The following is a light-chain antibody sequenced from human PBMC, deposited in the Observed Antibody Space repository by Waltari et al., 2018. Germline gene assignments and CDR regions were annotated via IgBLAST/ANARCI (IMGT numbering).Light chain of an antibody. Sequence: SYVLTQPPSVSVAPGKTARITCGGSNIGSKNVNWYQQKLGQAPVLVIYYDSDRPAGSPEGFSGSNSGNTATLPISRVEAGDEADYYCQVWESYGDHLVVFGGGTNLTVV. V-gene: IGLV3-21*01. CDR2: YDS. CDR1: NIGSKN. CDR3: QVWESYGDHLVV. J-gene: IGLJ2*01.